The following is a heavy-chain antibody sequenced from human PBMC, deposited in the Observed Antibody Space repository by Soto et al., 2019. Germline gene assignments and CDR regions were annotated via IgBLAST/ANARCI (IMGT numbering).Heavy chain of an antibody. CDR2: IYYSGST. CDR1: GGSISSYY. V-gene: IGHV4-59*01. CDR3: HAARIGHYYYYYLDV. Sequence: SETLSLTCTGSGGSISSYYCSWIRHPPGKGLEWIGYIYYSGSTNYNPSLKSRVTISVDTSKNQFSLTLSSVTAADTAVYYCHAARIGHYYYYYLDVWGKGTTDTVSS. J-gene: IGHJ6*03.